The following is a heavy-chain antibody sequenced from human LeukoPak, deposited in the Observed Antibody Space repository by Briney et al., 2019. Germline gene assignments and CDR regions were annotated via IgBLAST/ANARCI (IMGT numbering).Heavy chain of an antibody. Sequence: SVKVSCKTSGCTFNNSAMSWVRPAPGQGLEWLGGIMPLFGTAGYAQTFQGRVTITKDESTRTGYLELTSLTSDDTAVYYCARDVHGDYGSGWFDPWGQGTLVSVSS. V-gene: IGHV1-69*05. CDR2: IMPLFGTA. CDR3: ARDVHGDYGSGWFDP. J-gene: IGHJ5*02. CDR1: GCTFNNSA. D-gene: IGHD4-17*01.